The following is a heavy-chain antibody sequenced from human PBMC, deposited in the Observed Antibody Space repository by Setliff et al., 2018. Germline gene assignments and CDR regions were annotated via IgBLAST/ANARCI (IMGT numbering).Heavy chain of an antibody. CDR3: ARGGTFRYFDY. Sequence: PSETLSLTCTVSGASISSGTYYWAWIRQPPGKGLEWIGRIYHGGDTYYNASLKSRLTISVDTSKNQFSLKLRSVTAADTAVYYCARGGTFRYFDYWGQGTPVTVSS. CDR2: IYHGGDT. J-gene: IGHJ4*02. V-gene: IGHV4-39*07. D-gene: IGHD5-12*01. CDR1: GASISSGTYY.